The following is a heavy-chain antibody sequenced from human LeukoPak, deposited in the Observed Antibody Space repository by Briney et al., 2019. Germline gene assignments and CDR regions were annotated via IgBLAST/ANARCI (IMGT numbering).Heavy chain of an antibody. CDR1: GYTFTNYG. CDR3: ARDAVSTTTAGGIDY. Sequence: GASVKVSCKASGYTFTNYGISWVRQAPGQGLEWMGWISAYSGYTHYAQKIQGRVTVTTEASTSTAYMELRSLTSSDTAVYYCARDAVSTTTAGGIDYWGQGTLVTVSS. J-gene: IGHJ4*02. D-gene: IGHD5/OR15-5a*01. CDR2: ISAYSGYT. V-gene: IGHV1-18*01.